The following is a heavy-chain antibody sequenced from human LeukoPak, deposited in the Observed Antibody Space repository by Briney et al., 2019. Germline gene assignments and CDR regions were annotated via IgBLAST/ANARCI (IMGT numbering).Heavy chain of an antibody. Sequence: SETLSLTCTVSGGSISSYYWSWIRQPPGKGLEWIGSIYHSGSTYYNPSLKSRVTISVDTSKNQFSLKLSSVTAADTAVYYCATKYYDFWSGYYIEAFDIWGQGTMVTVSS. CDR3: ATKYYDFWSGYYIEAFDI. D-gene: IGHD3-3*01. CDR1: GGSISSYY. J-gene: IGHJ3*02. V-gene: IGHV4-59*04. CDR2: IYHSGST.